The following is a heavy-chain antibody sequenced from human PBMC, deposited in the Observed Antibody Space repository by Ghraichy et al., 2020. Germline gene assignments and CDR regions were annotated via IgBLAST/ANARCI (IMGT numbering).Heavy chain of an antibody. CDR1: GGSISSSSYY. D-gene: IGHD3-22*01. Sequence: SETLSLTCTVSGGSISSSSYYWGWIRQPPGKGLEWIGSIYYSGSTYYNPSLKSRVTISVDTSKNQFSLKLSSVTAADTAVYYCARQTYYYDSSGWLGAFDIWGQGTMVTVSS. CDR3: ARQTYYYDSSGWLGAFDI. J-gene: IGHJ3*02. V-gene: IGHV4-39*01. CDR2: IYYSGST.